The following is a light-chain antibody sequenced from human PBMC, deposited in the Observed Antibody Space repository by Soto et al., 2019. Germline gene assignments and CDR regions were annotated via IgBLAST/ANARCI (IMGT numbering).Light chain of an antibody. CDR2: GAS. CDR1: QSVSSN. Sequence: EIVMTQSPATLSVSPGERATLSGRASQSVSSNLAWYQQKPGQAPRLLIYGASTRATSIPARFSGSGSGTQYTRALSSLHLEEIALYYCQLHNIWPTFDKGTRLQIK. CDR3: QLHNIWPT. J-gene: IGKJ5*01. V-gene: IGKV3-15*01.